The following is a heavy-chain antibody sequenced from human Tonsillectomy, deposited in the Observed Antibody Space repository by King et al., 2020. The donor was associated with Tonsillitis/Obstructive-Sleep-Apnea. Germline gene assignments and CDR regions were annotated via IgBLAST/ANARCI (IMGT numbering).Heavy chain of an antibody. V-gene: IGHV3-48*02. Sequence: VQLVESGGGLVQPGGSLRLSCAASGFTFSSYSMNWVRQAPGKGLEWVSYISSSSSTIYYADSVKGRFTISRENAKNSLYLQMNSLRDEDTAVYYCARVYSSIWVVREYYFDYWGQGTLVTVSS. CDR3: ARVYSSIWVVREYYFDY. CDR2: ISSSSSTI. J-gene: IGHJ4*02. CDR1: GFTFSSYS. D-gene: IGHD6-13*01.